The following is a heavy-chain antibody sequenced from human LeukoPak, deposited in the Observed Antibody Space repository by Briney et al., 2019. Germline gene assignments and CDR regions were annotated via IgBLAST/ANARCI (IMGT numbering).Heavy chain of an antibody. CDR2: IIPIFGTA. Sequence: ASVKVSCKASGGTFSSYAISWVRQAPGQGLEWMGGIIPIFGTANYAQKFQGRVTITADESTNTAYMELSSLRSEDTAVYYCALGVGATSRPSEYWGQGTLVTVSS. D-gene: IGHD1-26*01. CDR1: GGTFSSYA. CDR3: ALGVGATSRPSEY. V-gene: IGHV1-69*13. J-gene: IGHJ4*02.